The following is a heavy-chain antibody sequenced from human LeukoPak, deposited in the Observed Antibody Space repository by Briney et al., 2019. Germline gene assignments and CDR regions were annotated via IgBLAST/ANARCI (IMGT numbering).Heavy chain of an antibody. J-gene: IGHJ5*02. V-gene: IGHV1-69*04. CDR3: ARDRERRYSSGWSGST. D-gene: IGHD6-19*01. CDR2: IIPILGIA. Sequence: SVKVSCKASGYTFTGYYMHWVRQAPGQGLEWMGRIIPILGIANYAQKFQGRVTITADKSTSTAYMELSSLRSEDTAVYYCARDRERRYSSGWSGSTWGQGTLVTVSS. CDR1: GYTFTGYY.